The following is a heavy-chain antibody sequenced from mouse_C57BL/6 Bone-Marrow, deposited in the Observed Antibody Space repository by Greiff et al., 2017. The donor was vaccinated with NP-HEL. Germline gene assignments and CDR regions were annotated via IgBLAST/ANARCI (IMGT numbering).Heavy chain of an antibody. D-gene: IGHD1-1*01. CDR2: IFPGSGST. CDR3: ARESLTTVVAPFAY. J-gene: IGHJ3*01. CDR1: GYTFTDYY. Sequence: VKLQQSGPELVKPGASVKISCKASGYTFTDYYINWVKQRPGQGLEWIGWIFPGSGSTYYNEKFKGKATLTVDKSSSTAYMLLSSLTSEDSAVYFCARESLTTVVAPFAYWGQGTLVTVSA. V-gene: IGHV1-75*01.